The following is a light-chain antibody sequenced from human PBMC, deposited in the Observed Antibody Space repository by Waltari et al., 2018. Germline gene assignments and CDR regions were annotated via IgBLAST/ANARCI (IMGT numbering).Light chain of an antibody. V-gene: IGKV1-5*03. J-gene: IGKJ1*01. CDR3: QKCQNMQGT. CDR1: QNIIGW. CDR2: QAS. Sequence: DIQLTQSPSTLSASVGDRVTITCRASQNIIGWLAWYQQTPGKVPKLLIYQASRLEGGVPSRYSCSLSVKEITLTISSLQADDFATHYCQKCQNMQGTLGQGTKVEIK.